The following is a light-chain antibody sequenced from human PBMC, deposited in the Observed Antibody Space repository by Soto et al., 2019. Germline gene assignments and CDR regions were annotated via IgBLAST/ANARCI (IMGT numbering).Light chain of an antibody. CDR1: QGISSY. Sequence: DIQLTQSPSFLSASVGDRVTITCRASQGISSYLAWYQQKPGKAPKLLIYAASTLQSGVPSRFSGSGSGTEFTLTISSLQPGDVATYFCQHFNSYPWTFGQGTKVEMK. CDR3: QHFNSYPWT. V-gene: IGKV1-9*01. J-gene: IGKJ1*01. CDR2: AAS.